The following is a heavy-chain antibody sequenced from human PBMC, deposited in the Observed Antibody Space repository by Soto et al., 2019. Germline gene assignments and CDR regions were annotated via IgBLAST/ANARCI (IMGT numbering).Heavy chain of an antibody. V-gene: IGHV1-69*01. CDR2: IIPIFGTA. J-gene: IGHJ6*01. Sequence: QVQLVQSGAEVKKPGSSVKVSCKASGGTFSSYAISWVRQAPGQGLEWMGGIIPIFGTANYAQKFQGRVTTAAAEYTRADYIEVSSLSLEGTAVYYCGGHIVASHCSVGSRYYCWYGMDVWGQGNPVTVSS. D-gene: IGHD5-12*01. CDR1: GGTFSSYA. CDR3: GGHIVASHCSVGSRYYCWYGMDV.